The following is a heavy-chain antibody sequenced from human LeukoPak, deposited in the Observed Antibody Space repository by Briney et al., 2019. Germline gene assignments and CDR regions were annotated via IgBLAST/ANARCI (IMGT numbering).Heavy chain of an antibody. V-gene: IGHV3-21*01. CDR3: ARIGAGSSRDY. Sequence: PGGSLRLSCAASGFTFSNFAMSWVRQAPGKGLEWVSSIVGSSSTYYADSLKGRFTISRDNAKNSLYLQMNSLRAEDTAVYYCARIGAGSSRDYWGQGTLVTVSS. CDR1: GFTFSNFA. J-gene: IGHJ4*02. CDR2: IVGSSST. D-gene: IGHD6-13*01.